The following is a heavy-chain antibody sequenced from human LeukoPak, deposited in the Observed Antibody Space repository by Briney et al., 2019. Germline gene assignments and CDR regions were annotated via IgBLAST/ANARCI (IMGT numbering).Heavy chain of an antibody. Sequence: SQTLSLTCTVSGDSISRDGSYWSWIRQYPGKGLEWIGYIYHSGYTYSNPSLKSRVTTSVDTSQNQFSLKIISVTAADTAVYFCARAGRGVNWYYYIDVWGTGTTVTVSS. V-gene: IGHV4-31*03. CDR3: ARAGRGVNWYYYIDV. J-gene: IGHJ6*03. D-gene: IGHD1-1*01. CDR1: GDSISRDGSY. CDR2: IYHSGYT.